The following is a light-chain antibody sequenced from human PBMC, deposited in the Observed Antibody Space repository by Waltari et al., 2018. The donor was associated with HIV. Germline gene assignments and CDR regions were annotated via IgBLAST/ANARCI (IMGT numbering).Light chain of an antibody. Sequence: QSVLTQPPSASGTPGQRVTISCSGSSSNIGTRPVNWYQQLAGSAPKLLIFRSDRRPSGVPDRFSGSKSATSASLAISGLQSEDEATYYCASLDDSLNGVIFGGGTELTVL. CDR3: ASLDDSLNGVI. J-gene: IGLJ2*01. CDR1: SSNIGTRP. V-gene: IGLV1-44*01. CDR2: RSD.